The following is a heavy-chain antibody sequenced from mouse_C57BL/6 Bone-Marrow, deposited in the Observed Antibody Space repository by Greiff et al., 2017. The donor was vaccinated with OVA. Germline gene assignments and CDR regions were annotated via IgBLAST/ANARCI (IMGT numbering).Heavy chain of an antibody. CDR2: ISDGGSYT. Sequence: EVQGVESGGGLVKPGGSLRLSCAASGFTFSSYAMSWVRQTPEKRLEWVATISDGGSYTYYPDNVKGRFTISRDNAKNNLYLQMSHLKSEDTAMYYCARRNYDYDGGFAYWGQGTLVTVSA. CDR1: GFTFSSYA. V-gene: IGHV5-4*01. J-gene: IGHJ3*01. CDR3: ARRNYDYDGGFAY. D-gene: IGHD2-4*01.